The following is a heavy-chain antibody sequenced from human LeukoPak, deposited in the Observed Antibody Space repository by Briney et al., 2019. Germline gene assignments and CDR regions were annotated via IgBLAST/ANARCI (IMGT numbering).Heavy chain of an antibody. V-gene: IGHV1-18*04. CDR1: GYTFTSYG. CDR2: ISAYNGNT. CDR3: ARDGIRSFDWSADPYFDF. D-gene: IGHD3-9*01. Sequence: GASVKVSCKASGYTFTSYGISWVRQAPGQGLEWMGWISAYNGNTNYAQKLQGRVTMTTDTSTSTAYMELMSLRSDDTAVYYCARDGIRSFDWSADPYFDFWGQGTLVTVSS. J-gene: IGHJ4*02.